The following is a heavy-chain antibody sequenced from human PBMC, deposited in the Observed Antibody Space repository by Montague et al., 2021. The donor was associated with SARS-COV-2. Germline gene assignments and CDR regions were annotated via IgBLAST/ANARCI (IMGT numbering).Heavy chain of an antibody. V-gene: IGHV4-4*02. J-gene: IGHJ6*02. CDR2: IYYTGNT. Sequence: SETLSLTCAVSDGSISSPNWWNWVRQPPGKGLEWIGEIYYTGNTNYNPSLKSRVTIFIDKSKSHFSLQLSSVTAADTAVYYCARGGTYHYGMDVWGQGTTVAVSS. D-gene: IGHD3-16*01. CDR1: DGSISSPNW. CDR3: ARGGTYHYGMDV.